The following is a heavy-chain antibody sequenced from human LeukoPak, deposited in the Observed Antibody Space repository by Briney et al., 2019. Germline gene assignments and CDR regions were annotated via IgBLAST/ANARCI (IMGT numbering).Heavy chain of an antibody. J-gene: IGHJ6*03. Sequence: PGGPLRLSCAASGFTFSNYWMTWVRQAPGKGLEWVADIKQDGSEKLYVNSVRGRFTISRDNAKMSLFLQMNSLRAEDTAVYYCARDNGVVHGVYYMDVWGKGTTVTVS. CDR3: ARDNGVVHGVYYMDV. CDR2: IKQDGSEK. V-gene: IGHV3-7*01. D-gene: IGHD3-3*01. CDR1: GFTFSNYW.